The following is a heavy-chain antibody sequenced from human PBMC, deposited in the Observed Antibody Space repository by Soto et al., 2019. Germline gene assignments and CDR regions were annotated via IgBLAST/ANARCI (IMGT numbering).Heavy chain of an antibody. J-gene: IGHJ4*02. CDR1: GFTFSSYG. V-gene: IGHV3-30*18. D-gene: IGHD3-22*01. CDR2: ISYDGSNK. CDR3: AKVTMIEWAYFDY. Sequence: GGSLRLSCAASGFTFSSYGMHWVRQAPGKGLEWVAVISYDGSNKYYADSVKGRFTISRDNSKNTLYLQMNSLRAEDTAVYYCAKVTMIEWAYFDYWGQGTLVTVSS.